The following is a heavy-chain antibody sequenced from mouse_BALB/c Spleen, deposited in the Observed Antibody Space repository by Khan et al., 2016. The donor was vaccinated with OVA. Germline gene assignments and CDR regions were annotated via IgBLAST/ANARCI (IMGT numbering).Heavy chain of an antibody. CDR3: ARSTAPYSLDY. Sequence: QVQLKESGPELVKPGASVKISCKASGYAFSSSWMNWVKQRPGQGLEWIGRIYPGDGDTNNNGKFKGKATLTADKSTSTAYMQLSSLTSVDSAVYFCARSTAPYSLDYWGQGTSVTVSS. J-gene: IGHJ4*01. V-gene: IGHV1-82*01. CDR1: GYAFSSSW. D-gene: IGHD1-2*01. CDR2: IYPGDGDT.